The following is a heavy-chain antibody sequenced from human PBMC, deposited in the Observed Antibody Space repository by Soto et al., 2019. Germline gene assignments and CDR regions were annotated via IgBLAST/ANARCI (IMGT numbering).Heavy chain of an antibody. J-gene: IGHJ4*02. CDR2: ISSNGGST. CDR1: GFTFSSYA. Sequence: GGSLRLSCSASGFTFSSYAMHWVRQAPGKGLEYVSAISSNGGSTYYADSVKGGFTISRDNSKNTPYLQMSSLRAEDTAVYYCVKDGTLDSSGYYRLWYFDYWGQGTLVTVSS. V-gene: IGHV3-64D*06. D-gene: IGHD3-22*01. CDR3: VKDGTLDSSGYYRLWYFDY.